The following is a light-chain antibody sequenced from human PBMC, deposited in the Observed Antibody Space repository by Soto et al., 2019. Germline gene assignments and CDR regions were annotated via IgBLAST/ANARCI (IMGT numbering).Light chain of an antibody. Sequence: QSVLTQPPSASGTPGQRVTISCSGSSSNVGSNTVNWYQQLPGTAPKLLIYSNNQRPSGVPDRFSGSKSGTSASLAISGLQSGDEADYYCAAWDDSLNAYVFATGTKAHRP. CDR2: SNN. V-gene: IGLV1-44*01. CDR3: AAWDDSLNAYV. CDR1: SSNVGSNT. J-gene: IGLJ1*01.